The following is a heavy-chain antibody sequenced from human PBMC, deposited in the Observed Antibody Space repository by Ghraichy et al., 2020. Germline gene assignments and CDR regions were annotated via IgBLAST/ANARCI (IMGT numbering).Heavy chain of an antibody. D-gene: IGHD6-19*01. CDR2: ISSSSSYI. CDR3: AGPPGSSGWWSNAGSDY. CDR1: GFTFSSYS. Sequence: GGSLRLSCAASGFTFSSYSMNWVRQAPGKGLEWVSSISSSSSYIYYADSVKGRFTISRDNAKNSLYLQMNSLRAEDTAVYYCAGPPGSSGWWSNAGSDYWGQGTLVTVSS. V-gene: IGHV3-21*01. J-gene: IGHJ4*02.